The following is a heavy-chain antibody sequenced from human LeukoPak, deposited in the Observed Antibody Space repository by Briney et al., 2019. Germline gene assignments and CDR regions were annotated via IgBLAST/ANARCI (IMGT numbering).Heavy chain of an antibody. CDR2: INSNSGGT. Sequence: GASVTVSCMASGCTLTGYYMRWVRQAPGQGLEWMGWINSNSGGTKYAQKFQGRVTMTMHTSISTAYMELSRLRSDDTAVYYCARVVYYYDSSGYYSYNWFDPWGQGTLVTVSS. D-gene: IGHD3-22*01. V-gene: IGHV1-2*02. CDR1: GCTLTGYY. CDR3: ARVVYYYDSSGYYSYNWFDP. J-gene: IGHJ5*02.